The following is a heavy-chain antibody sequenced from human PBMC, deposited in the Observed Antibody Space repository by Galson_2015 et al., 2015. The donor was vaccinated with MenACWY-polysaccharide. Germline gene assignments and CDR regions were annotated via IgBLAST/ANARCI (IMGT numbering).Heavy chain of an antibody. J-gene: IGHJ3*01. D-gene: IGHD2-21*02. Sequence: SLRLSCAASGFTFNNYAMTWVRQAPGEGLEYVSIINHSGTRTFYADSVKGRVTISRDNSKNTLYLQVNSLRAEDTAVCYCAKGDSTQTPIRDGGALDFWGQGTTVTVS. V-gene: IGHV3-23*01. CDR2: INHSGTRT. CDR3: AKGDSTQTPIRDGGALDF. CDR1: GFTFNNYA.